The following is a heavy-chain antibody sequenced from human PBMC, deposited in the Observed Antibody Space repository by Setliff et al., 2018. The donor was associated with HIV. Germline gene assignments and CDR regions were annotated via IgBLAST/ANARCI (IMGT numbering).Heavy chain of an antibody. D-gene: IGHD5-18*01. J-gene: IGHJ6*03. V-gene: IGHV3-7*01. CDR3: ARDQWGYSYGYYYYYYMDV. CDR2: IKQDGSEK. Sequence: PGGSLRLSCAASGFIFSDYWMSWVRQAPGKGLEWVANIKQDGSEKYYVDSVKGRFTIFRDNSKNTLYLQMNSLRAEDTAVYYCARDQWGYSYGYYYYYYMDVWGKGTTVTVSS. CDR1: GFIFSDYW.